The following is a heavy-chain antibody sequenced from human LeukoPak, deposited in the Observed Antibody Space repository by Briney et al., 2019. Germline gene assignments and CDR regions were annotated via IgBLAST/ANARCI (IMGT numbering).Heavy chain of an antibody. CDR1: GFTFSSYG. CDR2: IKQDGSAK. Sequence: GGSLRLSCAASGFTFSSYGMSWVRQTPGKGLEWVANIKQDGSAKFYVDSVKGRFTISRDNAENSLDLQMNSLRAEDTAVYYCARDRISGRGYNGFLDYWGQGTLVTVSS. CDR3: ARDRISGRGYNGFLDY. V-gene: IGHV3-7*03. D-gene: IGHD5-12*01. J-gene: IGHJ4*02.